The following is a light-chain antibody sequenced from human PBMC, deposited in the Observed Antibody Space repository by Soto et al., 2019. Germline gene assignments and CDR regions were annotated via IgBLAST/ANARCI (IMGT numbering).Light chain of an antibody. J-gene: IGKJ5*01. CDR3: QQSYTTPVT. V-gene: IGKV1-39*01. CDR2: AAS. CDR1: RSISDY. Sequence: DIQMTQSPSSLSASLGDRVTITCRASRSISDYLNWYQQKPGKAPDLLISAASNLQSGVPSRFSGSGSGTDFSLTISSLQPEDFATYYCQQSYTTPVTLGQGTRLKMK.